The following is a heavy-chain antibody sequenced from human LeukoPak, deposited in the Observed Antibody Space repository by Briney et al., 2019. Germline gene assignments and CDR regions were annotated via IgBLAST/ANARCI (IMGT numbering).Heavy chain of an antibody. CDR2: IYYVGST. CDR1: GGSIFSRSYY. D-gene: IGHD1-14*01. CDR3: ASHTSANHWYYFDY. Sequence: SETLSLTRTVSGGSIFSRSYYWGWIRQPPGKGLEWIGSIYYVGSTYYNPSLESRVTISLDTSKNQFSLKLSSVTAADTAMYYCASHTSANHWYYFDYWGQGTLVTVSS. V-gene: IGHV4-39*01. J-gene: IGHJ4*02.